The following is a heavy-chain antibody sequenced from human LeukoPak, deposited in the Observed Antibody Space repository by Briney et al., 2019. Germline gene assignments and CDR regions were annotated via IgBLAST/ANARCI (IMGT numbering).Heavy chain of an antibody. Sequence: ASVKVSCKASGYTLTGYYMHWVRQAPGRGLEWMGWINPNSGGTNYAQKFQGRVTMTRDTSISTAYMELSRLRSDDTAVYYCARGLYTYYDFWSGGGKFDYWGQRTLVTVSS. V-gene: IGHV1-2*02. CDR2: INPNSGGT. CDR3: ARGLYTYYDFWSGGGKFDY. D-gene: IGHD3-3*01. CDR1: GYTLTGYY. J-gene: IGHJ4*02.